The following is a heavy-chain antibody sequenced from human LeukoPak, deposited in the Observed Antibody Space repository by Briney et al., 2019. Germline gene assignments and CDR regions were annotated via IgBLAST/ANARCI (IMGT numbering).Heavy chain of an antibody. D-gene: IGHD3-3*01. J-gene: IGHJ3*02. CDR2: IYSGGST. V-gene: IGHV3-66*02. Sequence: PGGSLRLSXAASGFTVSSNYMSWVRQAPGKGLEWVSVIYSGGSTYDADSVKGRFTISRDNSKNTLYLQMNSLRAEDTAVYYCARDKIGVVRTAFDIWGQGTMVTVSS. CDR1: GFTVSSNY. CDR3: ARDKIGVVRTAFDI.